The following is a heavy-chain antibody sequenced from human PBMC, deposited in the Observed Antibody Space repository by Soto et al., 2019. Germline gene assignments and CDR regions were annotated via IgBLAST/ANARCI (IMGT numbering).Heavy chain of an antibody. CDR2: ISGSGSVT. V-gene: IGHV3-23*01. D-gene: IGHD6-13*01. CDR1: GFIFRSYG. CDR3: AKGGVAAARGYFDH. J-gene: IGHJ4*02. Sequence: GGSLRLSCAASGFIFRSYGLSWVRQAPGKGLEWVSDISGSGSVTNYADSVKGRFTISRDNSNNTLSLQMDSLRAEDTAVYYCAKGGVAAARGYFDHWGQGTRVTVSS.